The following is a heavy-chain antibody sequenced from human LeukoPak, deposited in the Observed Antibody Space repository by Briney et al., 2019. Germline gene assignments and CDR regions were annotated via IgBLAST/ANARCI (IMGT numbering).Heavy chain of an antibody. CDR3: AKWDYYDSSGYYYAFDI. Sequence: GGSLRLSCAASGFTFSSYSMNWVRQAPGKGLEWVSSISSSSSYIYYADSVKGRFTISRDNAKNSLYLQMNSLRAEDTAVYYCAKWDYYDSSGYYYAFDIWGQGTMVTVSS. V-gene: IGHV3-21*01. CDR2: ISSSSSYI. D-gene: IGHD3-22*01. J-gene: IGHJ3*02. CDR1: GFTFSSYS.